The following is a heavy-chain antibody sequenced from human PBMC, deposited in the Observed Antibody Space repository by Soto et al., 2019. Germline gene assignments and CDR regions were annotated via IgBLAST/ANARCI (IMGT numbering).Heavy chain of an antibody. D-gene: IGHD3-9*01. CDR3: ARDRYFDWLLLDY. J-gene: IGHJ4*02. Sequence: QVQLVESGGGVVQPGRSLRLSCAASGFTFSSYAMHWVRQAPGKGLEWVAVISYDGSNKYYADSVKGRFTISRDNSKNTLYLQINSLRAEDTAVYYCARDRYFDWLLLDYWGQGTLVTVSS. CDR1: GFTFSSYA. V-gene: IGHV3-30-3*01. CDR2: ISYDGSNK.